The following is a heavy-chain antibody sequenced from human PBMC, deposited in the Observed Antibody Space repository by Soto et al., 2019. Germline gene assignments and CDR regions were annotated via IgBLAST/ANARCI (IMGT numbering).Heavy chain of an antibody. CDR1: GGSISSGGYY. V-gene: IGHV4-31*03. CDR2: IYYSGST. Sequence: SETRSLTCTVSGGSISSGGYYWSWIRQHPGKGLEWIGYIYYSGSTYYNPSLKSRVTISVDTSKNQFSLKLSSVTAADTAVYYCARDFTDSSGPTLGMGVWGQGTTVT. CDR3: ARDFTDSSGPTLGMGV. J-gene: IGHJ6*02. D-gene: IGHD6-19*01.